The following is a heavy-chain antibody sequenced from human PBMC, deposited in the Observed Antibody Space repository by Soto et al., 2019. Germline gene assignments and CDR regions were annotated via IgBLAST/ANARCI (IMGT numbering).Heavy chain of an antibody. J-gene: IGHJ6*02. Sequence: GASVKVSCKASGYTFTGYYVHWVRQAPGQGLEWMGWINPNSGDTYLAQRFQGRVTMNRDTSIGTAYMELRGLTSDDTAEYYCAKGGAIAAAGNRVYLYNAMDVWGQGTTVTVYS. CDR2: INPNSGDT. V-gene: IGHV1-2*02. CDR1: GYTFTGYY. D-gene: IGHD6-13*01. CDR3: AKGGAIAAAGNRVYLYNAMDV.